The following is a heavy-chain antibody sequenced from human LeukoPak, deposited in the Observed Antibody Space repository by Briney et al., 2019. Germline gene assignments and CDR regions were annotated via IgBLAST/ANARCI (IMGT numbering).Heavy chain of an antibody. CDR1: GGSISSYY. CDR3: ARARQYYDSSGYYSYYFDY. Sequence: SETLSLTCTVSGGSISSYYWSWIRQPPGKGLEGIGYIYYSGSTNYNPSLKSRVTISVDTSKNQFSLKLSSVTAADTAVYYCARARQYYDSSGYYSYYFDYWGQGTLVTVSS. CDR2: IYYSGST. D-gene: IGHD3-22*01. V-gene: IGHV4-59*01. J-gene: IGHJ4*02.